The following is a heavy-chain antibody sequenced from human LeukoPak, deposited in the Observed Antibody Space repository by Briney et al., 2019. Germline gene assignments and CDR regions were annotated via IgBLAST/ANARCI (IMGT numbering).Heavy chain of an antibody. CDR1: GFTFSSYW. CDR3: AKGHIDSGGCYYFDY. V-gene: IGHV3-74*01. Sequence: GGSLRLSCAASGFTFSSYWMHWVRQAPGKGLVWVSRINSDGSSTNYADSVKGRFTISRDNAKNTLYVQMNSLRAEDTAVYYCAKGHIDSGGCYYFDYWGQGTLVTVSS. D-gene: IGHD3-22*01. CDR2: INSDGSST. J-gene: IGHJ4*02.